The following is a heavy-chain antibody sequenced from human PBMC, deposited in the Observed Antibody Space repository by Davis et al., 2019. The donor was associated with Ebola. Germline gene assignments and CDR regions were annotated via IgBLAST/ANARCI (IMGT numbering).Heavy chain of an antibody. J-gene: IGHJ6*04. D-gene: IGHD6-19*01. Sequence: GESLKISCAASGFVFSNYVMSWVRRAPGKGLEWVSTLGLSADTYYADSVKGRFTISRDNSKNTLYLQMTSLRVDDTAVYYCAKGGSGWPSDYSYGMGVWGKVTTVTVSS. CDR2: LGLSADT. CDR1: GFVFSNYV. V-gene: IGHV3-23*01. CDR3: AKGGSGWPSDYSYGMGV.